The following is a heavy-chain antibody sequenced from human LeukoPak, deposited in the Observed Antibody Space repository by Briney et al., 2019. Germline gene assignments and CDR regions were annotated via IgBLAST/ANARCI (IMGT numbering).Heavy chain of an antibody. CDR1: GLSFDSYG. J-gene: IGHJ5*02. V-gene: IGHV3-33*01. CDR2: IWYDGSNK. CDR3: ARDLSVTTSWSDP. D-gene: IGHD4-11*01. Sequence: WWSLRLSCEERGLSFDSYGGHWVRQAPGKGLEWVAVIWYDGSNKYYADSVKGRFTISRDNSKNTLYLQMNSLRAEDTAVYYCARDLSVTTSWSDPWGQGTLVTVSS.